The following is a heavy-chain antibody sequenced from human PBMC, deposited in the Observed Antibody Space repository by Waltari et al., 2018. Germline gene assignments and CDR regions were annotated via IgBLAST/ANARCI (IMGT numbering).Heavy chain of an antibody. J-gene: IGHJ3*02. CDR2: IIPIFGTA. V-gene: IGHV1-69*13. CDR3: ASTKYYDILTGYGAFDI. CDR1: GGTFSSYA. Sequence: QVQLVQSGAEVKKPGSSVKVSCKASGGTFSSYAISWVRQAPGQGLEWMGGIIPIFGTANYAQKFQGRVTITADESTSTAYMELSSLRSEDTAVYYCASTKYYDILTGYGAFDIWGQGTMVTVSS. D-gene: IGHD3-9*01.